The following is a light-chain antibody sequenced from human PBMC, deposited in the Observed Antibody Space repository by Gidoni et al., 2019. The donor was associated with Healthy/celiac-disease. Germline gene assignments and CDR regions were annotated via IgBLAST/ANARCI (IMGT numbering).Light chain of an antibody. V-gene: IGLV2-23*01. J-gene: IGLJ3*02. CDR3: CSYAGSSTWV. CDR1: SSDVGSYNL. CDR2: ACS. Sequence: QPAPTQPAPDPGSSGQPITNSCTGPSSDVGSYNLVSWYQQHPGKAPKLMIYACSKRPSGVSDRFSGSKSGNTASLTISGLQAEDEADYYCCSYAGSSTWVFGGGTKLTVL.